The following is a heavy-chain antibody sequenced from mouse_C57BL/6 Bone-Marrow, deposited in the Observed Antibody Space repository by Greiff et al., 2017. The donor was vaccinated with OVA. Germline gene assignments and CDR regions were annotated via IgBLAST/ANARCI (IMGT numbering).Heavy chain of an antibody. CDR2: INPSNGGT. V-gene: IGHV1-53*01. Sequence: QVQLQQPGTELVKPGASVKLSCKASGYTFTSYWMHWVKQRPGQGLEWIGNINPSNGGTNYNEKFKSKATLTVDKSSSTAYMQLSSLTSEDSAVYYGARSVYYYGSSSWYFDVWGTGTTVTVSS. CDR3: ARSVYYYGSSSWYFDV. D-gene: IGHD1-1*01. J-gene: IGHJ1*03. CDR1: GYTFTSYW.